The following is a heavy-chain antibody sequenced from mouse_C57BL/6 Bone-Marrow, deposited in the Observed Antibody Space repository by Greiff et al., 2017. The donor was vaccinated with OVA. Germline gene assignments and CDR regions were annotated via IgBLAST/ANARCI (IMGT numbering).Heavy chain of an antibody. CDR2: ISDGGSYT. J-gene: IGHJ2*01. Sequence: DVKLVESGGGLVKPGGSLKLSCAASGFTFSSYAMSWVRQTPEKRLEWVATISDGGSYTYYPDNVKGRFTISRDNAKNNLYLQMSHLKSEDTAMYYCARDSNYFDYWGQGTTLTVSS. CDR1: GFTFSSYA. D-gene: IGHD1-1*01. V-gene: IGHV5-4*01. CDR3: ARDSNYFDY.